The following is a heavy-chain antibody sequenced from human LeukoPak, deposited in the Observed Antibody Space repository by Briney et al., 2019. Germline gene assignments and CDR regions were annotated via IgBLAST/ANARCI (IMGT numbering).Heavy chain of an antibody. D-gene: IGHD6-19*01. Sequence: SETPSLTCTVSGGSISSGGYYWSWIRQHPGKGLEWIGEIHHEGSTKYSPSLKSRVTISVDKSKNQFSLKLNSMTAADTAVYYCTAQGGWYIDYWGQGTLVTVSS. CDR2: IHHEGST. CDR1: GGSISSGGYY. CDR3: TAQGGWYIDY. V-gene: IGHV4-31*09. J-gene: IGHJ4*02.